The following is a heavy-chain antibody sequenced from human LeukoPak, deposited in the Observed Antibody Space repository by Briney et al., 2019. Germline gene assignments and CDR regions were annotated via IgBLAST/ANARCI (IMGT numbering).Heavy chain of an antibody. CDR1: GYTFTSYD. Sequence: ASVKVSCKASGYTFTSYDINWVRQATGQGLEWMGWMNPNSGNTGYAQKFQGRVTMTRNTSISTAYMELSSPRSEDTAVYYCARDGSSSFDYYYYMDVWGKGTTVTVSS. D-gene: IGHD6-6*01. V-gene: IGHV1-8*01. CDR3: ARDGSSSFDYYYYMDV. J-gene: IGHJ6*03. CDR2: MNPNSGNT.